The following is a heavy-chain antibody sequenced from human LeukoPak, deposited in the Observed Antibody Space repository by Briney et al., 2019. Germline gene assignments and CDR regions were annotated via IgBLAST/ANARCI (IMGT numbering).Heavy chain of an antibody. J-gene: IGHJ3*02. CDR1: GFTFSSYG. Sequence: GGSLRLSCAASGFTFSSYGMHWVRQAPGKGLEWVAFIRYDGSNKYYADSVKGRFTISRDNAKNSLYLQMNSLRAEDTAVYYCARDKVVGASGAFDIWGQGTMVTVSS. CDR2: IRYDGSNK. V-gene: IGHV3-30*02. CDR3: ARDKVVGASGAFDI. D-gene: IGHD1-26*01.